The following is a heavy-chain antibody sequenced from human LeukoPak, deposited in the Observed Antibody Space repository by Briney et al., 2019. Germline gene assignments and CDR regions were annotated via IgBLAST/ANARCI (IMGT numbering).Heavy chain of an antibody. CDR1: GGSFSGYY. D-gene: IGHD5-12*01. Sequence: SETLSLTCAVYGGSFSGYYWSWIRQPPGKGPEWIGEINHSGSTNYNPSLKSRVTISVDTSKNQFSLKLSSVTAADTAVYYCASPRGGYSGYAPFDYWGQGTLVTVSS. J-gene: IGHJ4*02. CDR3: ASPRGGYSGYAPFDY. V-gene: IGHV4-34*01. CDR2: INHSGST.